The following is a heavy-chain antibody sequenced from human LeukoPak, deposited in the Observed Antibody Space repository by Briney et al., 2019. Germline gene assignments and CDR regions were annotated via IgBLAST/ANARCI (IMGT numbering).Heavy chain of an antibody. J-gene: IGHJ5*02. Sequence: PSETLSLTCAVYGGSFSGYYWSWIRQPPGKGLEWIGEINHSGSTNYNPSLKSRVTISVDTSKNQFSLKLSSVTAADTAVCYCATQYYDFWSGYYTSNWFDPWGQGTLVTVSS. D-gene: IGHD3-3*01. CDR2: INHSGST. CDR3: ATQYYDFWSGYYTSNWFDP. CDR1: GGSFSGYY. V-gene: IGHV4-34*01.